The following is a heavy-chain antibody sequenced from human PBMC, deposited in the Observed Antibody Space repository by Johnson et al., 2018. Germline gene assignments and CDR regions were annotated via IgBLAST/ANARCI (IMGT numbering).Heavy chain of an antibody. J-gene: IGHJ1*01. D-gene: IGHD3-22*01. Sequence: EVQLLESGGGLVQPGGSLRLSCAASGFTFSGCSMNWVRQAPGKGLEWVSYISSSSRIIYYADSVKGRFTISRDNAKNTLYLQMNSLRAEDTAVYYCAKDVGDTMIVVVIEYFQHWGQGTLVTVSS. V-gene: IGHV3-48*04. CDR3: AKDVGDTMIVVVIEYFQH. CDR1: GFTFSGCS. CDR2: ISSSSRII.